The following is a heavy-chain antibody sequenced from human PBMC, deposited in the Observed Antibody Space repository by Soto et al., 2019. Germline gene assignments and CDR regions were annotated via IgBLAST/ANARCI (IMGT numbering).Heavy chain of an antibody. D-gene: IGHD3-22*01. V-gene: IGHV3-74*01. CDR3: ARDVYSYDSSGYSGDAFDI. Sequence: GGALRLSCAASGFTFSSHWMHWVRQAPGKGLVWVSRMNSDGSSRSYADSVKGRFTISRDNAKNTLYLQMNSLRAEDTAVYYCARDVYSYDSSGYSGDAFDIWGQGTMVTVSS. CDR2: MNSDGSSR. CDR1: GFTFSSHW. J-gene: IGHJ3*02.